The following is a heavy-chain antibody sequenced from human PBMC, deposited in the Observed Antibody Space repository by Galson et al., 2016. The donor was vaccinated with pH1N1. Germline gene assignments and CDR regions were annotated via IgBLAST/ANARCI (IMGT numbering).Heavy chain of an antibody. CDR3: VKRPTAATGPFEY. CDR1: GFTFSSYA. CDR2: ITASGGNT. Sequence: SLRLSCAASGFTFSSYAMSWVRQAPGKGLEWVSSITASGGNTYYADSVKGRFTISRDNSKNTLFLQMNSPRAEDTAVYYCVKRPTAATGPFEYWGQGTLVTVSS. D-gene: IGHD6-13*01. V-gene: IGHV3-23*01. J-gene: IGHJ4*02.